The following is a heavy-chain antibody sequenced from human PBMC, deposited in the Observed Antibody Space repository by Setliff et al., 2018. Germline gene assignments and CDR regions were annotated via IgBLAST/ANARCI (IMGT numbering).Heavy chain of an antibody. CDR1: GYSFISYW. Sequence: GESLKISCQTSGYSFISYWIGWVRQMPGKGLEWIGIIDPGDSETKYSPSFEAQITFSVDKSITTAYLQWSSLKASDTAIYYCARHRVGNSGYAIPILDFWGQGALVTVSS. J-gene: IGHJ4*02. CDR2: IDPGDSET. V-gene: IGHV5-51*01. CDR3: ARHRVGNSGYAIPILDF. D-gene: IGHD5-12*01.